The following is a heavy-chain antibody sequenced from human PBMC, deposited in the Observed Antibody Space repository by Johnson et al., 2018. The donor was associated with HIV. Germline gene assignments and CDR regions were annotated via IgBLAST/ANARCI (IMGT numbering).Heavy chain of an antibody. V-gene: IGHV3-30*03. D-gene: IGHD6-19*01. CDR1: TFTFSDHY. J-gene: IGHJ3*02. CDR2: ISFDGSNK. Sequence: VQLVESGGGLAQPGGSLRLSCAASTFTFSDHYMDWVRQAPGKGLEWVAVISFDGSNKYNADSVKGRFIISRDNSQNTLSLQMHSLRPEDTAVYYCARGVIAVAGSWGAVDIWGQGTMVTVSS. CDR3: ARGVIAVAGSWGAVDI.